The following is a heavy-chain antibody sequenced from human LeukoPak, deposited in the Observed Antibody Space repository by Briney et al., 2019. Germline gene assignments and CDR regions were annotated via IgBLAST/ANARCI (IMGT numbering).Heavy chain of an antibody. Sequence: ASVKVSCKASGYTFTSYGISWARQAPGQGLEWMGWISAYYGNTNYAQKFQGRVTMTTDTSTSTAYMELRSLRSDDTAVYYCARVDYYGRSGPTGPLSNWGQGTLVTVSS. J-gene: IGHJ4*02. CDR3: ARVDYYGRSGPTGPLSN. CDR1: GYTFTSYG. CDR2: ISAYYGNT. D-gene: IGHD3-22*01. V-gene: IGHV1-18*01.